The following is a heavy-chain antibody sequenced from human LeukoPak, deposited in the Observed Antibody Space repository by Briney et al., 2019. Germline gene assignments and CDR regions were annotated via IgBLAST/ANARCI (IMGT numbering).Heavy chain of an antibody. J-gene: IGHJ5*02. CDR1: GGSISSSNC. CDR2: IYHSGST. V-gene: IGHV4-4*02. Sequence: NASETLSLTCAVSGGSISSSNCWSWVRQPPGKGLEWIGYIYHSGSTYYNSSLKSRVTISVDRSKNQFSLKLSSVTAADTAVYYCARVSESTAGNWFDPWGQGTLVTVPS. CDR3: ARVSESTAGNWFDP. D-gene: IGHD6-13*01.